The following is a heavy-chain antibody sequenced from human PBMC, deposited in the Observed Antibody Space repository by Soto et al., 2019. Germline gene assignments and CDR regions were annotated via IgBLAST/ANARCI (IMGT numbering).Heavy chain of an antibody. CDR3: ARDAGTYYYDSSGYGCFDY. CDR1: GGTFSSYA. D-gene: IGHD3-22*01. V-gene: IGHV1-69*13. Sequence: SVKVSCKASGGTFSSYAISWVRQAPGQGLEWMGGIIPIFGTANYAQKFQGRVTITADESTSTAYMELSSLRSEDTAVYYCARDAGTYYYDSSGYGCFDYWGQGTLVTVS. CDR2: IIPIFGTA. J-gene: IGHJ4*02.